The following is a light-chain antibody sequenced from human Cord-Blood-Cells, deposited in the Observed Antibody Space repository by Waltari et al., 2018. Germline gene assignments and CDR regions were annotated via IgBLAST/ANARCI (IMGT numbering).Light chain of an antibody. CDR2: AAS. V-gene: IGKV1-39*01. CDR1: QSISSY. Sequence: DIQMTQSPSSLSASVGDRVTIPCRASQSISSYLNWYQQKPGKAPKRLIYAASSLQSGGPSRFSGSGSGTDFSLTISSLQPEDFATYYCQQSYSTPRFTFGPGTKVDIK. CDR3: QQSYSTPRFT. J-gene: IGKJ3*01.